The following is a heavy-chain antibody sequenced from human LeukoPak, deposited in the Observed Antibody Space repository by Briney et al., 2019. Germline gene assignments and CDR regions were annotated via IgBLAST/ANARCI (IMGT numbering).Heavy chain of an antibody. J-gene: IGHJ6*02. D-gene: IGHD5-18*01. V-gene: IGHV1-18*01. CDR2: ISAYNGNT. CDR1: GYTFTSYG. CDR3: ARVDSYGLTRAGVYYYGMDV. Sequence: ASVTVSCKASGYTFTSYGISWVRQAPGQGLEWMGWISAYNGNTNYAQKLQGRVTMTTDTSTSTAYMELRSLRSDDTAVYYCARVDSYGLTRAGVYYYGMDVWGQRTTVTVSS.